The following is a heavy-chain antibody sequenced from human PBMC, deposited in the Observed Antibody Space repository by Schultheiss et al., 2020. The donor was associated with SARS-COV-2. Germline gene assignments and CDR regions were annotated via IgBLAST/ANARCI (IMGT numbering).Heavy chain of an antibody. J-gene: IGHJ6*02. V-gene: IGHV3-33*08. CDR1: EFTFSTYS. Sequence: GGSLRLSCAASEFTFSTYSMNWVRQAPGKGLEWVAVIWYDGSNKYYVDSVKGRFTISRDNSKNMLYVQMNNLRVEDTAVYYCARDSWIFGVVSPPPYTMDVWGQGTTVTVSS. CDR3: ARDSWIFGVVSPPPYTMDV. CDR2: IWYDGSNK. D-gene: IGHD3-3*01.